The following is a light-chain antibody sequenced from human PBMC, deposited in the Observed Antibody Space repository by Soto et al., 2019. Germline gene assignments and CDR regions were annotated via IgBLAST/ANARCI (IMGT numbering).Light chain of an antibody. V-gene: IGKV1-5*01. CDR2: AAS. CDR1: QTIDSW. CDR3: LQHNTYPRT. J-gene: IGKJ1*01. Sequence: DIQMTQSPSTLSASVGDRVTITCRASQTIDSWLAWYQQRPGKPPNLLIYAASTLQPGVPSRFSGSGSGTDFTLTISSLQPEDFATYYCLQHNTYPRTFGQGTKVDIK.